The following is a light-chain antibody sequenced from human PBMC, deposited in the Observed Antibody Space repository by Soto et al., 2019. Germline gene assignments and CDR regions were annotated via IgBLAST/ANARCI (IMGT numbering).Light chain of an antibody. V-gene: IGLV2-14*01. CDR2: DVS. CDR1: SSDVGSYNY. CDR3: SSYASSSTYV. Sequence: QSVLTQPASVSGSPGQSITISCTGTSSDVGSYNYVSWYQQHPGKAPKLMIYDVSNRPSGVSNRFSGSKSGNTASLTISGLQAEDEDDYYCSSYASSSTYVFGTGTKVTVL. J-gene: IGLJ1*01.